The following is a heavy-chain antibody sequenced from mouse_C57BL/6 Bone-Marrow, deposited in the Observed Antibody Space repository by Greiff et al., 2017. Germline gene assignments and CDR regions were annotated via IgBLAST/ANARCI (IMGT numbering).Heavy chain of an antibody. CDR3: TTIAWFAY. Sequence: EVKVVESGAELVRPGASVKLSCTASGFNIKDDYMHWVKQRPEQGLEWIGWIDPEYGDTEYDSKFQGKATITAATSSNTAYRHLSSLTSEDTAVYYCTTIAWFAYWGQGTLVTVSA. CDR2: IDPEYGDT. J-gene: IGHJ3*01. V-gene: IGHV14-4*01. CDR1: GFNIKDDY.